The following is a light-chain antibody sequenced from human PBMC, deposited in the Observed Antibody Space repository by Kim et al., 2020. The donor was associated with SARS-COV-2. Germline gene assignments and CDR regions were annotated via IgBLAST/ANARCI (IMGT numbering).Light chain of an antibody. CDR1: QDIANS. J-gene: IGKJ1*01. V-gene: IGKV1-27*01. Sequence: DIQMTQSPSSLSASVGDRVTITYRASQDIANSLAWYQQKPGKVPQVLIYAASTLQSGVPSRFSGSGSGTEFTLTIGSLQTEDVATYFCQKYNSAPWTFGPGTKVDIK. CDR2: AAS. CDR3: QKYNSAPWT.